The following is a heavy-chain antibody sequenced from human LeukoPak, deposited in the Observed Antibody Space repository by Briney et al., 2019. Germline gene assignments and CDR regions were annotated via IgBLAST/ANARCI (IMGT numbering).Heavy chain of an antibody. J-gene: IGHJ4*02. CDR2: IYYSGST. D-gene: IGHD3-16*02. CDR3: ARGSGGDDYVWGSYRFGPYYFDY. Sequence: SETLSLTCTVSGGSISSYYWSWIRQPPGKGLEWIGYIYYSGSTNYNPSLKSRVTISVDTSKNQFSLKLSPVTAADTAVYYCARGSGGDDYVWGSYRFGPYYFDYWGQGTLVTVSS. CDR1: GGSISSYY. V-gene: IGHV4-59*12.